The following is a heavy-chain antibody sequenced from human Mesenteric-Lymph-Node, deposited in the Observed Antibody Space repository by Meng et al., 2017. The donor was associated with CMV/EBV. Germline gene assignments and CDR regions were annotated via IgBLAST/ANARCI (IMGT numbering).Heavy chain of an antibody. CDR1: GWSFIGYY. Sequence: HVLQLGAGLLKPSETRSFTCAVYGWSFIGYYWTWIRQSPEKGLEWIGEINHSGSTTYNPSFTSRIIISVDTSTNQISLNMSSVTAADTAVYYCARGSSYDILTGYFDYWGQGALVTVSS. CDR2: INHSGST. V-gene: IGHV4-34*01. CDR3: ARGSSYDILTGYFDY. J-gene: IGHJ4*02. D-gene: IGHD3-9*01.